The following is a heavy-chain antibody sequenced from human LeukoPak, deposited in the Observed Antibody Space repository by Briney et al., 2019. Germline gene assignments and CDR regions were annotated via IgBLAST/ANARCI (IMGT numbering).Heavy chain of an antibody. CDR1: GXTFSSYA. V-gene: IGHV3-23*01. CDR2: ISGSGGST. Sequence: AGGSLRLSCAASGXTFSSYAMSWVRQGPGKGLEWVSGISGSGGSTYYADSVKSRFTVSRDNSKNTLYLQMNSLRAEDTAVYYCARLEVRGVIGPWGQGSLVTVSS. D-gene: IGHD3-10*01. CDR3: ARLEVRGVIGP. J-gene: IGHJ5*02.